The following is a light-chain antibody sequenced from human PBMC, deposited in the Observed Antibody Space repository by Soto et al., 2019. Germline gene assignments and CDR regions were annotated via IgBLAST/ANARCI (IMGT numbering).Light chain of an antibody. CDR3: SSFRSSSTSYV. CDR2: DVS. CDR1: SSDIGDSNY. V-gene: IGLV2-14*03. J-gene: IGLJ1*01. Sequence: QSALTQPASVSGSPGQASTISCTGTSSDIGDSNYVSWYQQHPGKAPKLVIYDVSNRPSGVSNRFSGSKSANTASLTISGLEAEEEADYYCSSFRSSSTSYVFGTGTKVTVL.